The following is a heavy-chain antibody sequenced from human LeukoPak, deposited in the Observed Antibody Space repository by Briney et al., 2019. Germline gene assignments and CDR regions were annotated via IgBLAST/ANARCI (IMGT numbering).Heavy chain of an antibody. CDR1: GFTFSSYA. CDR3: AKGYCSGGSCYYRTYYFDY. J-gene: IGHJ4*02. V-gene: IGHV3-23*01. D-gene: IGHD2-15*01. CDR2: ISGSGGST. Sequence: HSGGSLRLSCAASGFTFSSYAMSWVRQAPGKGLEWVSAISGSGGSTYYADSVKGRFTISRDNSKNTLYLQMNSLRAEDTAVYYCAKGYCSGGSCYYRTYYFDYWGQGTLVTVSS.